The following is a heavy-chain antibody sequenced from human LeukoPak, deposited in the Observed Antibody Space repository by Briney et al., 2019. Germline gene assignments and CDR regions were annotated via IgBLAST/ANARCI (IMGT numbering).Heavy chain of an antibody. J-gene: IGHJ6*02. CDR3: AGVGYYYYGMDV. V-gene: IGHV1-8*01. CDR2: MNPNSGNT. D-gene: IGHD3-10*01. Sequence: GASVKVSCKASGYTFTSYDINWVRQATGQGLERMGWMNPNSGNTGYAQKFQGRVTMTRNTSISTAYMELSSLRSEDTAVYYCAGVGYYYYGMDVWGQGTTVTVSS. CDR1: GYTFTSYD.